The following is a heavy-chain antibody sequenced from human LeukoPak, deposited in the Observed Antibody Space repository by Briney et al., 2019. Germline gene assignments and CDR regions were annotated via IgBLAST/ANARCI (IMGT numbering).Heavy chain of an antibody. CDR3: ARGPPYYDSSGYYGDYFDY. V-gene: IGHV1-69*05. D-gene: IGHD3-22*01. Sequence: ASVKVSCKASGGTFSSYAISWVRQAPGQGLEWMGGIIPIFGTANYAQKFQGRVTITTDESTSTAYMELSSLRSADTAVYYCARGPPYYDSSGYYGDYFDYWGQGTLVTVSS. J-gene: IGHJ4*02. CDR1: GGTFSSYA. CDR2: IIPIFGTA.